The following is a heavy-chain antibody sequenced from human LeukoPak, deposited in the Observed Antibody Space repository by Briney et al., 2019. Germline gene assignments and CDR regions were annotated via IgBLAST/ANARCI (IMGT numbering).Heavy chain of an antibody. Sequence: SETLSLTCAVYGGSFSSYYWSWIRQPPGKGLEWIGDIYYSGSTNYNPSLKSRVTISVDTSKNQFSLRLSSVTAADTAVYYSARLASGSYGPLTPFDYWGQGTLVTVSS. CDR2: IYYSGST. V-gene: IGHV4-59*08. J-gene: IGHJ4*02. D-gene: IGHD1-26*01. CDR1: GGSFSSYY. CDR3: ARLASGSYGPLTPFDY.